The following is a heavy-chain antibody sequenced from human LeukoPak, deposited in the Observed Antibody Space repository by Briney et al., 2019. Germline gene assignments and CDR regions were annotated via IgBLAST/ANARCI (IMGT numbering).Heavy chain of an antibody. Sequence: SETLSLTCTVSGGSISSSSYYWGWIRQPPGKGLEWNGFIYTSGSSDHNPSLKSRVTISLDTSKNQFSLRLSSVTAADTAVYYCARDRTSAFDIWGQGTMVTVSS. D-gene: IGHD3-22*01. CDR2: IYTSGSS. CDR1: GGSISSSSYY. CDR3: ARDRTSAFDI. V-gene: IGHV4-61*05. J-gene: IGHJ3*02.